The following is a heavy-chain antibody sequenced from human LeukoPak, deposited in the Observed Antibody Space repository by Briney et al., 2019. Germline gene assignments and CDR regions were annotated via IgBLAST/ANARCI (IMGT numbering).Heavy chain of an antibody. CDR2: IRFDSKSQ. Sequence: GGSLRLSCAASGSSISASGMHWVRQAPGKGLEWVAFIRFDSKSQYYADSLRGRFTVSRDNSKNTIYLQMDSLRPEDTAVYYCAKDPNPPNFRSWHADIWGQGTLLFVSS. D-gene: IGHD3-10*01. V-gene: IGHV3-30*02. J-gene: IGHJ4*02. CDR1: GSSISASG. CDR3: AKDPNPPNFRSWHADI.